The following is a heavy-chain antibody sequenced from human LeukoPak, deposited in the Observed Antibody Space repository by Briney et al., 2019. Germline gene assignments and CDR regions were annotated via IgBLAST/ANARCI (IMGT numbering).Heavy chain of an antibody. CDR1: GYTFTGYY. CDR2: INPNSGGT. J-gene: IGHJ4*02. V-gene: IGHV1-2*02. CDR3: ARTYSGYLEFDY. D-gene: IGHD5-12*01. Sequence: ASVKVSCKASGYTFTGYYMHWVRQAPGQGLEWVGWINPNSGGTNYAQKFQGRVTMTRDTSISTAYMELSRLRSDDTAVYYCARTYSGYLEFDYWGQGTLVTVSS.